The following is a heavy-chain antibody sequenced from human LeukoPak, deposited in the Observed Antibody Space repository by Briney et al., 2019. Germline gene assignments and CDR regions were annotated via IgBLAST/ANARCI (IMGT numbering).Heavy chain of an antibody. CDR2: IYHSGST. D-gene: IGHD1/OR15-1a*01. CDR3: ARDELLEHSLGGAFDI. Sequence: PSETLSLTCAVYGGSFSGYYWSWIRQPPGKGLEWIGEIYHSGSTNYNPSLKSRVTISVDKSKNQFSLKLSSVTAADTAVYYCARDELLEHSLGGAFDIWGQGTMVTVSS. CDR1: GGSFSGYY. J-gene: IGHJ3*02. V-gene: IGHV4-34*01.